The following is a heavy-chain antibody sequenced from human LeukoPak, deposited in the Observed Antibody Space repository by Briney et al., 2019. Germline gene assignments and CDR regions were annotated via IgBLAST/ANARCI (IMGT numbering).Heavy chain of an antibody. D-gene: IGHD1-26*01. CDR3: ARDPTYSGRPLDY. CDR1: GYTFTSYY. CDR2: INPNSGGT. J-gene: IGHJ4*02. Sequence: GASVKVSCKASGYTFTSYYMHWVRQAPGQGLEWMGWINPNSGGTNYAQKFQGRVTMTRDTSISTAYMELSRLRSDDTAVYYCARDPTYSGRPLDYWGQGTLVTVSS. V-gene: IGHV1-2*02.